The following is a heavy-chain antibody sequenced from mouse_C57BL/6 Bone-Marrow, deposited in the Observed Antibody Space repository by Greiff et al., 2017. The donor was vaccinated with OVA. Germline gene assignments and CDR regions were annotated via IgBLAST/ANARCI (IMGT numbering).Heavy chain of an antibody. CDR2: ISDGGSYT. V-gene: IGHV5-4*01. CDR3: ARDHYDYDTYFDG. D-gene: IGHD2-4*01. Sequence: EVKLVESGGGLVKPGGSLKLSCAASGFTFSSYAMSWVRQTPEKRLEWVATISDGGSYTSYPDNVKGRFTISRDNAKNNLYLQMSHLKSEDTAMYYCARDHYDYDTYFDGWGTGTTVTVSS. CDR1: GFTFSSYA. J-gene: IGHJ1*03.